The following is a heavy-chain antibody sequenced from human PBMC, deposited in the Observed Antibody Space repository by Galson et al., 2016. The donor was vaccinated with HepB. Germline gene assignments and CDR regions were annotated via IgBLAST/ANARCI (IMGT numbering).Heavy chain of an antibody. J-gene: IGHJ4*02. Sequence: SETLSLTCAVYSGSFSGYYRTWIRQPPGQGLEWIGEIDQSGGSNFDPSLKSRINILVDRSRYQFSLKLYSVTAADTAVYYCARRTLQTSLIIFDWGPGKLVTVSS. CDR1: SGSFSGYY. D-gene: IGHD3-3*01. V-gene: IGHV4-34*01. CDR2: IDQSGGS. CDR3: ARRTLQTSLIIFD.